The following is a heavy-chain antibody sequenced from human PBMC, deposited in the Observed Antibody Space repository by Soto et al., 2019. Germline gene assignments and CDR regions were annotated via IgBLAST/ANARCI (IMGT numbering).Heavy chain of an antibody. CDR3: AGYGGNSV. D-gene: IGHD4-17*01. V-gene: IGHV3-53*01. CDR1: GFTVSTNH. Sequence: EVQLVESGGGLTQPGGSLRLSCAVSGFTVSTNHVTWVRQATGTGLLWVSAIYDDGSTYYADSVKGRFTISTDNSKNTVFLEMNRLRGEDTAVYYCAGYGGNSVWGQGTLVTVSS. CDR2: IYDDGST. J-gene: IGHJ4*02.